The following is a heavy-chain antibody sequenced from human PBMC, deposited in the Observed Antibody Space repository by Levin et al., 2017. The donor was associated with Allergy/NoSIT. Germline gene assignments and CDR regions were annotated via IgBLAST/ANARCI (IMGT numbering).Heavy chain of an antibody. Sequence: GESLKISCAASGFTFSTHEMNWVRQAPGKGLEWVSFISTGGNTRYYADSVKGRFTISADHANNSLFLQMSNLRAEDTAVYYCARSGDNAGSGTYHDSWGQGTLVTVSS. CDR1: GFTFSTHE. CDR2: ISTGGNTR. CDR3: ARSGDNAGSGTYHDS. J-gene: IGHJ5*02. D-gene: IGHD3-10*01. V-gene: IGHV3-48*03.